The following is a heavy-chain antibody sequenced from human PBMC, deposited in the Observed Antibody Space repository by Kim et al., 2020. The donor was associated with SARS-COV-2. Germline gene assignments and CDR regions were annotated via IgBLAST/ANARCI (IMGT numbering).Heavy chain of an antibody. CDR2: IYHSGST. D-gene: IGHD3-9*01. Sequence: SETLSLTCAVSGGSISSSNWWSWVRQPPGKGLEWIGEIYHSGSTNYNPSLKSRVTISVDKSKNQFSLKLSSVTAADTAVYYCARDGYYDILTGPLAGAEYYYYGMDVWGQGTMVTVSS. J-gene: IGHJ6*02. CDR1: GGSISSSNW. CDR3: ARDGYYDILTGPLAGAEYYYYGMDV. V-gene: IGHV4-4*02.